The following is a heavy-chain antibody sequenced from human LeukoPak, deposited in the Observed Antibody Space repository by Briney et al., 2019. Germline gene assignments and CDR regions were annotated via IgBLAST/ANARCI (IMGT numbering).Heavy chain of an antibody. J-gene: IGHJ4*02. Sequence: SETVSLICAVYGGLFKGYYWRWTRQPPGKGREGIGEINHSGSTNYNPSLKSRITISVDTSKNQFSLKLSAVTAADTGVYYCARGGGYWGQGTLVTVSS. D-gene: IGHD3-10*01. CDR3: ARGGGY. V-gene: IGHV4-34*01. CDR2: INHSGST. CDR1: GGLFKGYY.